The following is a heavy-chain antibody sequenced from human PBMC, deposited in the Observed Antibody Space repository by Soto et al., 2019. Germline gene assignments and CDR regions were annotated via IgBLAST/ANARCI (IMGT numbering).Heavy chain of an antibody. Sequence: QMQLVQSGAEVKKPGSSVKVSCKASGGTLSSFINYPINWVRQAPGQGLGWMGGIVPDVGTVNDAQKCQGRVTITAGKSTGTAYMEVSSLRFEGTALYYCARRDTSGFLRYFDNWGQGTLVTVSS. D-gene: IGHD3-3*01. V-gene: IGHV1-69*06. J-gene: IGHJ4*02. CDR2: IVPDVGTV. CDR3: ARRDTSGFLRYFDN. CDR1: GGTLSSFINYP.